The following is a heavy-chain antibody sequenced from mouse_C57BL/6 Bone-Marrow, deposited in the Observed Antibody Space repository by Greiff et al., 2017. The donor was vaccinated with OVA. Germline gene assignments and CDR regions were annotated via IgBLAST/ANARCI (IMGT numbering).Heavy chain of an antibody. CDR2: SRNKANDYTT. D-gene: IGHD1-1*01. V-gene: IGHV7-1*01. CDR1: GFTFSDFY. CDR3: ARDHYYGSSYGTY. J-gene: IGHJ3*01. Sequence: EVKLMESGGGLVQSGRSLRLSCATSGFTFSDFYMEWVRQAPGKGLEWIAASRNKANDYTTEYSASVKGRFIVSRDTSQSILYLQMNALRAEDTAIYYCARDHYYGSSYGTYWGQGTLVTVSA.